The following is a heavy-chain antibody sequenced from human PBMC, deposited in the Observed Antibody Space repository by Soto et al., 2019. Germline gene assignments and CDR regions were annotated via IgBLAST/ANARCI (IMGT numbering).Heavy chain of an antibody. V-gene: IGHV4-34*01. CDR2: ISPSGTT. CDR1: SGSLSGYY. J-gene: IGHJ4*02. Sequence: SETLSLTCSLYSGSLSGYYWSWIRQPPGKGLEWIGEISPSGTTNYSPSLKSRVSISVDTSKNQFSLNLTSLTAANTAVYYCARAPKVSGSAQTRPDFWGQGSLVTVSS. D-gene: IGHD6-6*01. CDR3: ARAPKVSGSAQTRPDF.